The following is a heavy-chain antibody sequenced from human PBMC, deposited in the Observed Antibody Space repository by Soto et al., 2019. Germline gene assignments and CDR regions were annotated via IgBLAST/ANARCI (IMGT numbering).Heavy chain of an antibody. D-gene: IGHD6-13*01. CDR3: VKDDRIAAAGPLGWGMDV. CDR2: ISSNGGST. J-gene: IGHJ6*02. CDR1: GFTFSSYA. Sequence: PGGSLRLSCSASGFTFSSYAMHWVRQAPGKGLEYVSAISSNGGSTYYADSVKGRFTISRDNSKNTLYLQMSSLRAEDTAVYYCVKDDRIAAAGPLGWGMDVWGQGTTVTSP. V-gene: IGHV3-64D*08.